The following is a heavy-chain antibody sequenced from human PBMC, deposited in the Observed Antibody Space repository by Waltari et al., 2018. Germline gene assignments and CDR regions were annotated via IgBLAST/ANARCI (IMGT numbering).Heavy chain of an antibody. CDR1: GYSISSGYY. CDR2: SYHSGST. Sequence: QVQLQESGPGLVKPSETLSLTCAVSGYSISSGYYWGWIRQPPGKGLEWIGSSYHSGSTSYNPALKIRVTISVDTSKNQFSLKLSSVTAADTAVYYCAGLWFRESNYYYYYMDVWGKGTTVTVSS. CDR3: AGLWFRESNYYYYYMDV. J-gene: IGHJ6*03. V-gene: IGHV4-38-2*01. D-gene: IGHD3-10*01.